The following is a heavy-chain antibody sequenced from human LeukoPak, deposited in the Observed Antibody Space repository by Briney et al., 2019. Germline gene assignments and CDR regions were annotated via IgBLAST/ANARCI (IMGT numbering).Heavy chain of an antibody. V-gene: IGHV3-30*04. Sequence: GGSLRLSCAASGFTFSSYAMHWVCQAPGKGLEWVAVISYDGSNKYYADSVKGRFTISRDNSKNTLYLQMNSLRAEDTAVYYCARDHPYYDILTGLDYWGQGTLVTVSS. D-gene: IGHD3-9*01. CDR1: GFTFSSYA. J-gene: IGHJ4*02. CDR2: ISYDGSNK. CDR3: ARDHPYYDILTGLDY.